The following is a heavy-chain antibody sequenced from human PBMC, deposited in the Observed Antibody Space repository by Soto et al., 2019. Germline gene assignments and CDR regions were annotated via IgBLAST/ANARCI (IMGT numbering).Heavy chain of an antibody. V-gene: IGHV1-69*01. D-gene: IGHD5-12*01. Sequence: QVQLVQSGAEVKKPGSSVKVSCKASGGTFSSYAISWVRQAPGQGLEWMGGVIPIFGTANYAQKFQGRVTITADESTSTAYMVLSRLGSEDTAVYYCVRLAYDWNELWGQGTLVTVSS. CDR1: GGTFSSYA. CDR2: VIPIFGTA. CDR3: VRLAYDWNEL. J-gene: IGHJ4*02.